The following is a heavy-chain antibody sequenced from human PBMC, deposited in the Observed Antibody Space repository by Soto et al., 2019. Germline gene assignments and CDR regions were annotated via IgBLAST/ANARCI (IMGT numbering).Heavy chain of an antibody. CDR3: SRGFRAPLVATAMPYYMDV. J-gene: IGHJ6*03. D-gene: IGHD2-2*01. CDR2: ILSSSGVI. V-gene: IGHV3-48*01. Sequence: ESGGGLVQPGGSLRLSCAASGFTFGSYNMNWVRQAPGKGLEWVSFILSSSGVIYYADSVKGRFTISRDNAKNSLYLQLNSLVAEDTAAYDWSRGFRAPLVATAMPYYMDVWGKGTTVTVSS. CDR1: GFTFGSYN.